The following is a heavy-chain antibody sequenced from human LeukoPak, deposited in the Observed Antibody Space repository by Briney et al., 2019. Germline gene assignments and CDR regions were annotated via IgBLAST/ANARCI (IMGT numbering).Heavy chain of an antibody. CDR3: ARRAWNYWYFDL. CDR2: IYSSGST. Sequence: SETLSLTCTVSGGSISSYYWSWIRQPAGKGLEWIGRIYSSGSTNYNPSLNSRVTMSVDTSKNQFSLKLSSVTAADTAVYYCARRAWNYWYFDLWGRGTLVTVSA. D-gene: IGHD1-1*01. V-gene: IGHV4-4*07. J-gene: IGHJ2*01. CDR1: GGSISSYY.